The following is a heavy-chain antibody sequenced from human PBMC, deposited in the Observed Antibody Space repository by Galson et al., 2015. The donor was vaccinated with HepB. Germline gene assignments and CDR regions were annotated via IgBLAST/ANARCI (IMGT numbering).Heavy chain of an antibody. CDR2: ISSSSSYI. CDR1: GFTFSSYN. J-gene: IGHJ4*02. D-gene: IGHD7-27*01. Sequence: SLRLSCAASGFTFSSYNMNWVRQAPGKGLEWVSSISSSSSYIYYADSVKGRFTISRDNAKNSLYLQMNSLRAEDTALYYCARDNIRAPFRGHNWGFERSYYFDYWGQGTLATVSS. CDR3: ARDNIRAPFRGHNWGFERSYYFDY. V-gene: IGHV3-21*01.